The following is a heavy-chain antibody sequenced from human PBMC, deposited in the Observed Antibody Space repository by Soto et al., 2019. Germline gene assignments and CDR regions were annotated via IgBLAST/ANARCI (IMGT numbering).Heavy chain of an antibody. V-gene: IGHV3-23*01. CDR3: AKEPAHEYSSCWANNWFYP. CDR1: GFTFSSYA. D-gene: IGHD6-19*01. J-gene: IGHJ5*02. Sequence: EVQLLESGGGLVQPGGSLRLSCAASGFTFSSYAMSWVRQAPGKGLEWVSAISGSGGSTYYADSVKGRFTISRDNSKNTLYLQMNSLRAEDTAVYYCAKEPAHEYSSCWANNWFYPWGQGSLVTVSS. CDR2: ISGSGGST.